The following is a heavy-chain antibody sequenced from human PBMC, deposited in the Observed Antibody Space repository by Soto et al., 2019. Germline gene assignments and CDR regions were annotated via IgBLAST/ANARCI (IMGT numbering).Heavy chain of an antibody. J-gene: IGHJ4*02. CDR2: IYYSGST. D-gene: IGHD6-6*01. CDR3: ARVVAARNPMGTHFDY. CDR1: GGSISSGCYY. V-gene: IGHV4-31*03. Sequence: SETLSLTCPVSGGSISSGCYYWSWIRQHPGKGLEWIGYIYYSGSTYYNPSLKSRVTISVDTSKNQFSLKLSSVTAADTAVYYCARVVAARNPMGTHFDYWGQGTLVTVSS.